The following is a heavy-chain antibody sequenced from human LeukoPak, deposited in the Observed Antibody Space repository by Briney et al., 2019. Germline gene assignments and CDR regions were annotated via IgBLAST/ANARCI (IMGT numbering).Heavy chain of an antibody. D-gene: IGHD2-2*02. J-gene: IGHJ3*02. CDR1: GGSISSGDYY. V-gene: IGHV4-30-4*08. Sequence: PSETLSLTCTASGGSISSGDYYWSWIRQPPGKGLEWIGYISHSGNSYFNPSLKSRIILSVDTSKNQFSLKLSSVTAADTAVYYCARQPSTRYCSSATCYTLDIWGQGTMVTVSS. CDR3: ARQPSTRYCSSATCYTLDI. CDR2: ISHSGNS.